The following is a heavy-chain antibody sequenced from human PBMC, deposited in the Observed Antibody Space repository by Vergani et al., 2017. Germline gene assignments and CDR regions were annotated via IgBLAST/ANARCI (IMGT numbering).Heavy chain of an antibody. D-gene: IGHD2-2*01. J-gene: IGHJ4*02. CDR1: GYTFTGYY. Sequence: QVQLVQSGAEVKKPGASVKVSCKASGYTFTGYYMHWVRQAPGQGLEWMGWINPNSGGTNYAQKFQGRVTMTRDKSLSTAYMGLSRLRSDDTAVYYCARDILNIVVVPAANILGLDYWGQGTLVTVSS. CDR2: INPNSGGT. V-gene: IGHV1-2*02. CDR3: ARDILNIVVVPAANILGLDY.